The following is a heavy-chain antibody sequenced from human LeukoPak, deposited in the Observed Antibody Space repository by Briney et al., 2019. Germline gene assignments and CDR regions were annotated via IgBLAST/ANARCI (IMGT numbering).Heavy chain of an antibody. CDR3: ARSLRGGYYFTGDY. V-gene: IGHV4-39*01. J-gene: IGHJ4*02. D-gene: IGHD3-22*01. Sequence: PSETLSLTCTVSGGSIRSSSDYWGWIRQPPGKGLEGIGSIYLSGRTYYNPSLKSRVTISVDTSKNQFSLRLNSVTAADTAVYYCARSLRGGYYFTGDYWGQGTLVTVSS. CDR2: IYLSGRT. CDR1: GGSIRSSSDY.